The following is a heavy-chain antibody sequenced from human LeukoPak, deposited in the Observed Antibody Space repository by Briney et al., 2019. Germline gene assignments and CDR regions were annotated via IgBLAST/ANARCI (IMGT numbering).Heavy chain of an antibody. J-gene: IGHJ4*02. CDR2: IWYDGSNE. Sequence: HPGRSLRLSCEASGLNFWRYGMHWVRQAPGKGLEWVAAIWYDGSNENYVDSVRGRFGISRDNSKKTLYLQMTRLRDDDTAVYYCATAYGDYFASWGQGTLVTVAS. V-gene: IGHV3-33*01. D-gene: IGHD4-17*01. CDR1: GLNFWRYG. CDR3: ATAYGDYFAS.